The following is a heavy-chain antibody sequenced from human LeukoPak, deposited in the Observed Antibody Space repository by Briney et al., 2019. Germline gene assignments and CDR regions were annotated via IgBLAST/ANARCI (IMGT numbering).Heavy chain of an antibody. V-gene: IGHV3-7*02. Sequence: PGGSLRLSCAASGFTFSSYWMSWVRQAPGKGLEWVANIKQDGSEKYYVDSVKGRFTISRDSAKNSLYLQMNSLRVEDTAVYYCAKWAVDYYGSGSYFDYWGQGTLVTVSS. CDR3: AKWAVDYYGSGSYFDY. D-gene: IGHD3-10*01. CDR2: IKQDGSEK. J-gene: IGHJ4*02. CDR1: GFTFSSYW.